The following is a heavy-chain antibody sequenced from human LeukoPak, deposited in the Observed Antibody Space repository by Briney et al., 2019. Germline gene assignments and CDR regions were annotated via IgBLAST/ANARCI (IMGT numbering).Heavy chain of an antibody. D-gene: IGHD3-22*01. CDR1: GGSISSGSYY. Sequence: SQTLSLTCTVSGGSISSGSYYWSWIRQPAGKGLEWIVRIYTSGSTNYNPSLKSRVTISVDTSKNQFSLKLSSVTAADTAVYYCARVNNYYDSSGYYYLDYWGQGTLVTVSS. CDR2: IYTSGST. J-gene: IGHJ4*02. V-gene: IGHV4-61*02. CDR3: ARVNNYYDSSGYYYLDY.